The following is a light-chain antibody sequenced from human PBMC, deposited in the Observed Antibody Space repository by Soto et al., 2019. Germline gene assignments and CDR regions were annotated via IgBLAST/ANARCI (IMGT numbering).Light chain of an antibody. Sequence: DIPMTQSPSSVSASVGDSLTITCRASQGITSWLAWYQQKPGRAPKLLIYAASNLQSGVPSRFSGRGSGTDFTLTISSLQPEDFGTYYCQQPSSFPLTLGWGTKVEIK. CDR2: AAS. CDR3: QQPSSFPLT. J-gene: IGKJ4*01. V-gene: IGKV1-12*01. CDR1: QGITSW.